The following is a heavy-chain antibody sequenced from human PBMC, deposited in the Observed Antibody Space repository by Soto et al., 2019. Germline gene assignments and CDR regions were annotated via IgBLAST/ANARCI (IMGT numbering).Heavy chain of an antibody. D-gene: IGHD2-21*01. V-gene: IGHV3-23*01. Sequence: EAQLLESGGGLVQSGGSLRLSCAASGFPFTAYAMSWVRQAPGKGLEWVSTISGGGGGSTYYADSVEGRLTISKDNSKNTVYLSISNLRVDDTAVYYCAREIAIICKGAFDIWGQGTMVTVAS. CDR1: GFPFTAYA. J-gene: IGHJ3*02. CDR3: AREIAIICKGAFDI. CDR2: ISGGGGGST.